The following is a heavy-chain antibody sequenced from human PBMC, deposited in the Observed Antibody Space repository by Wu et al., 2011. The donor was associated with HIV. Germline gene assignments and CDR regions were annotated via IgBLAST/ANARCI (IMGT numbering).Heavy chain of an antibody. V-gene: IGHV1-69*13. CDR2: LIPLFGKP. CDR3: TRGRTIRRASDF. J-gene: IGHJ4*02. D-gene: IGHD3-10*01. Sequence: QVQLVQSGTEMKKPGASVKVSCKASGYSFTNYDISWVRQAPGQGLEWMGGLIPLFGKPTYAQKFQGRVTITADESTSAADESANTAYMELNSLTSEDTAVYFCTRGRTIRRASDFWGQGTLVIVSS. CDR1: GYSFTNYD.